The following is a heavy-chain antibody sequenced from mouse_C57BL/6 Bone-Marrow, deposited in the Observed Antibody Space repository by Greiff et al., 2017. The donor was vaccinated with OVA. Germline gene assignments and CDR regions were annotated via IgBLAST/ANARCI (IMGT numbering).Heavy chain of an antibody. J-gene: IGHJ4*01. CDR3: AYHSYLYAMDY. CDR2: IWSGGST. D-gene: IGHD1-1*01. V-gene: IGHV2-4*01. Sequence: QVQLQQSGPGLVQPSQSLSITCTVSGFSLTGYGVHWVRQPPGKGLEWLGVIWSGGSTVYNAAFITRLSTSKDNTKSQVFIKMNSLQADDTDIYYWAYHSYLYAMDYWGQGTSVTVSS. CDR1: GFSLTGYG.